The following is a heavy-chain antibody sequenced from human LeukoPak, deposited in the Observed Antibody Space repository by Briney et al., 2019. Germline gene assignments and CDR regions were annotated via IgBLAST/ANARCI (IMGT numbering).Heavy chain of an antibody. D-gene: IGHD2-2*01. V-gene: IGHV3-30*04. CDR3: ARGHIPPAPYNWFDS. CDR2: ISSDAKNK. CDR1: GFTFSTFA. J-gene: IGHJ5*01. Sequence: PGGSLRLSCAASGFTFSTFAMNWVRQAPGTGLEWVAVISSDAKNKYYGDSVKGRFTISRDNAKNTLYLQMDSLRDEDTAVYYCARGHIPPAPYNWFDSWGQGTLVTVSS.